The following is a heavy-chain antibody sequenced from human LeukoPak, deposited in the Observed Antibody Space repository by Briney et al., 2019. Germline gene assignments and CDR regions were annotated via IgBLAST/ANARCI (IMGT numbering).Heavy chain of an antibody. J-gene: IGHJ4*02. CDR3: ARGDDSSGYYPGGYFDY. Sequence: GESLKISCKGSGSSFTSYWIGWVRQMPGKGLEWMGIIYPGDSDTRYSSSFQGQVTISADKSITTAYLQWSSLKASDTAMYYCARGDDSSGYYPGGYFDYWGQGTLVTVSS. V-gene: IGHV5-51*01. D-gene: IGHD3-22*01. CDR1: GSSFTSYW. CDR2: IYPGDSDT.